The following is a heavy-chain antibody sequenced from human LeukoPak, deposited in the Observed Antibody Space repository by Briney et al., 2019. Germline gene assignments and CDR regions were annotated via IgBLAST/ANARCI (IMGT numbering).Heavy chain of an antibody. CDR3: ARRAGAYSHPYDY. D-gene: IGHD4/OR15-4a*01. Sequence: PGGSLRLSCAASGFTVRSNYMSWVRQAPGKGLEWVSIIYGGGSVFYADSVKGRFTISRDNSKNTLYIQMNSLRAEDTAVYYCARRAGAYSHPYDYWGQGTLVTVSS. J-gene: IGHJ4*02. CDR2: IYGGGSV. CDR1: GFTVRSNY. V-gene: IGHV3-53*01.